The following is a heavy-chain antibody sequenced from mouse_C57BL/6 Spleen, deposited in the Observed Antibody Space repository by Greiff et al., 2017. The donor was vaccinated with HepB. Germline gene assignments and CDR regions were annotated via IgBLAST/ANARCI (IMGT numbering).Heavy chain of an antibody. J-gene: IGHJ3*01. CDR1: GYTFTSYW. CDR3: ARGRGNWAWFAD. D-gene: IGHD4-1*01. V-gene: IGHV1-69*01. CDR2: IDPSDSYT. Sequence: QVQLQQPGAELVMPGASVKLSCKASGYTFTSYWMHWVKQRPGQGLEWIGEIDPSDSYTNYNQKFKGKSTLTVDKSSSTAYMQLSSLTSEDSAVYYCARGRGNWAWFADWGQGTLVTVAA.